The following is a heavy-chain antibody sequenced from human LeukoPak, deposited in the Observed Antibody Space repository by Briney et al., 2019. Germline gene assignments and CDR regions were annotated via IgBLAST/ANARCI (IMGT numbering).Heavy chain of an antibody. V-gene: IGHV4-34*01. D-gene: IGHD3-10*01. Sequence: SETLSLTCAVYGGSFSGYYWSWIRQPPGKGXXXXXXXXXXGSTNYNPSLKSRVTISVDTSKNQFSLKLSSVTAADTAVYYCARVLGYYYGSGSYGYFDYWGQGTLVTVSS. CDR3: ARVLGYYYGSGSYGYFDY. CDR2: XXXXGST. CDR1: GGSFSGYY. J-gene: IGHJ4*02.